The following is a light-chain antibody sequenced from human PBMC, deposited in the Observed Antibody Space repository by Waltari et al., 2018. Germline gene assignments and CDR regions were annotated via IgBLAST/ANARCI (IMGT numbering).Light chain of an antibody. J-gene: IGLJ3*02. V-gene: IGLV1-44*01. Sequence: QSVLTQPPSASGHPGQSVTTSCSGSIANFGSDTVNWFHHPPGTAPKLLIYTDNQRPSGVPARFSGSKSGTSASLAISGLQSEDEADYYCATWDDTLHGCWVFGGGTKLTVL. CDR2: TDN. CDR1: IANFGSDT. CDR3: ATWDDTLHGCWV.